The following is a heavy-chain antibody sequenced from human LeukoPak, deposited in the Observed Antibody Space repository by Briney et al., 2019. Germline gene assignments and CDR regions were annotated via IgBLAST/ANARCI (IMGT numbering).Heavy chain of an antibody. CDR1: GFSLSTRGMC. CDR2: IDWDDDK. Sequence: RASGPTLVNPTQTLTLTCTFSGFSLSTRGMCVSWIRQPPGKALEWLPRIDWDDDKYYSTSLKTRLTISKDTSKNQVVLTMTNMDPVDTATYYCARATTYYYDSSGFLIDYWGQGTLVTVSS. CDR3: ARATTYYYDSSGFLIDY. D-gene: IGHD3-22*01. V-gene: IGHV2-70*11. J-gene: IGHJ4*02.